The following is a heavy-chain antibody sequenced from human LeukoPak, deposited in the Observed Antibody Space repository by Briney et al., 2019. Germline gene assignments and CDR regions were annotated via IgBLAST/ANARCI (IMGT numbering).Heavy chain of an antibody. CDR2: ISGSGTRT. CDR1: GFTLSSYA. J-gene: IGHJ3*02. V-gene: IGHV3-23*01. CDR3: ARGALDYYGSGSYYMFAFDI. Sequence: GGSLRLSCVGSGFTLSSYAMSWVRQAPGKGLEWVSAISGSGTRTYYADSVKGRFTISRDNSKNTLYLQMNGLRADDTAVYYCARGALDYYGSGSYYMFAFDIWGQGTMVTVSS. D-gene: IGHD3-10*01.